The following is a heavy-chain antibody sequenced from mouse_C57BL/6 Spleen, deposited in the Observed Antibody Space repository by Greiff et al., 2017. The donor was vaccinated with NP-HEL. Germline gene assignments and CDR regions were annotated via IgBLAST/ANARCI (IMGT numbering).Heavy chain of an antibody. J-gene: IGHJ3*01. Sequence: VQLQESGAELAKPGASVKLSCKASGYTFTSYWMHWVKQRPGQGLEWIGYINPSSGYTKYNQKFKDKPTLTADKSSSTAYMQLSSLTYEDSAVYYCASYYYGSSPFAYWGQGTLVTVSA. CDR2: INPSSGYT. CDR1: GYTFTSYW. V-gene: IGHV1-7*01. CDR3: ASYYYGSSPFAY. D-gene: IGHD1-1*01.